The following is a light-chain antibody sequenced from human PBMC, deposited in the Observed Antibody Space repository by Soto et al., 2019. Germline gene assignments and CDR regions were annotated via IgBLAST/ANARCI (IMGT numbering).Light chain of an antibody. V-gene: IGKV3-20*01. J-gene: IGKJ1*01. Sequence: IVLTQSPRTLSLSPGERATLSCRPSQSVSSSYLAWYQQKPGQAPRLLIYGASSRATGIPDRFSGSGSGTAFTLTISRLEPEDFAVYYCQQYGSSPKTFGHGTKVDIK. CDR1: QSVSSSY. CDR3: QQYGSSPKT. CDR2: GAS.